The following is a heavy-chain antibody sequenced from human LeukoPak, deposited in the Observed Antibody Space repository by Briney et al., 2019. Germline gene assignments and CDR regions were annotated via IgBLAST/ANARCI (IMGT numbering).Heavy chain of an antibody. CDR2: IYYSGST. CDR3: ARLSLKVLEWSPTKGKETHYFDY. D-gene: IGHD3-3*01. CDR1: GGSIRSYY. V-gene: IGHV4-59*07. Sequence: ADTLSLTCSVSGGSIRSYYWKWMRQPPGKGLEGIGYIYYSGSTNYNPSLKSRVTILEDESRHQFSLQRSSVTGADTAVYYCARLSLKVLEWSPTKGKETHYFDYWGQGTLVTVSS. J-gene: IGHJ4*02.